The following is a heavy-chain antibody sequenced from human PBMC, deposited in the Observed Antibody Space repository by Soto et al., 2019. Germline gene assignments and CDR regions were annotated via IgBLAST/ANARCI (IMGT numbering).Heavy chain of an antibody. CDR2: IYYSGST. CDR3: ATSRLYGDKLGFDP. CDR1: GGSISSGGYY. J-gene: IGHJ5*02. Sequence: QVQLQESGPGLVKPSQTLSLTCTVSGGSISSGGYYWSWIRQHPGKGLEWIGYIYYSGSTYYNPSLKSLVTISVDTSKNQFSLKLSSVTAADTAVYYCATSRLYGDKLGFDPWGQGTLVTVSS. V-gene: IGHV4-31*01. D-gene: IGHD4-17*01.